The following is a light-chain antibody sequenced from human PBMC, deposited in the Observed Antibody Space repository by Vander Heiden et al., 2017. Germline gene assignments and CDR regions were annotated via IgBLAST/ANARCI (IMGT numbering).Light chain of an antibody. CDR3: QQYDNLPLT. J-gene: IGKJ4*01. V-gene: IGKV1-33*01. CDR2: DAS. CDR1: QDISNY. Sequence: DIQMIQSSSSSSASVGDRVPITCPASQDISNYLNCYQQQPETAPKLLIYDASNLETVVPSRFSGSGSGTDFPFTISLLHPEDIATYYCQQYDNLPLTFGGGTKVEIK.